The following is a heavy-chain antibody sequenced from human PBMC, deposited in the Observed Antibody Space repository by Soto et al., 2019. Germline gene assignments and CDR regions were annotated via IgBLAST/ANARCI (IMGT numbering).Heavy chain of an antibody. Sequence: QVQLQQWGAGLLKPSETLSLTCAVYGGSFSGYYWSWIRQPPGKGLEWIGEINHSGSTNYNPSLKSRVTISVDTSKNQFSLKLSSVTAADTAVYYCVTFLPGTAMVMGYFDYWGQGTLVTVSS. CDR3: VTFLPGTAMVMGYFDY. V-gene: IGHV4-34*01. D-gene: IGHD5-18*01. CDR2: INHSGST. J-gene: IGHJ4*02. CDR1: GGSFSGYY.